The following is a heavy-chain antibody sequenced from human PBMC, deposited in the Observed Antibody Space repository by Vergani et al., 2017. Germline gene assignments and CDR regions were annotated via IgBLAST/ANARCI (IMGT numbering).Heavy chain of an antibody. CDR1: GGSISNYY. CDR3: ARNKWETYWYFDL. D-gene: IGHD1-26*01. Sequence: QVQLQESGPGLVKPSETLSLTCTVSGGSISNYYWSWIRQPPGKGLEWIGYIYYSGSTNYNPSLKSRVTISVDTSKNQFSLKLSSVIAADTAVYYCARNKWETYWYFDLWGRGTLITVSS. V-gene: IGHV4-59*01. CDR2: IYYSGST. J-gene: IGHJ2*01.